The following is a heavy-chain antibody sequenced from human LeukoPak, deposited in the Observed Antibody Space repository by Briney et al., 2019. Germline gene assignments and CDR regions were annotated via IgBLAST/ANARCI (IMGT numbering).Heavy chain of an antibody. J-gene: IGHJ4*02. V-gene: IGHV3-33*08. CDR3: ARDKGYYYNSSGSGIPDY. CDR1: GFTFSDYY. Sequence: GGSLRLSCAASGFTFSDYYMSWIRQAPGKGLEWVAVIWYDGSNKYYADSVKGRFTISRDNSKNTLYLQMNSLRAEDTAVYYCARDKGYYYNSSGSGIPDYWGQGTLVTVSS. D-gene: IGHD3-22*01. CDR2: IWYDGSNK.